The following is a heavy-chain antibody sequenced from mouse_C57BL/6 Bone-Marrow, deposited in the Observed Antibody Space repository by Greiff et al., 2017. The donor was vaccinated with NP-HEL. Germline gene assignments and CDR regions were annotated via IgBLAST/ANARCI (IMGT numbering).Heavy chain of an antibody. J-gene: IGHJ2*01. CDR3: TNRKVFYYYGSSPYFDY. CDR2: IDPENGDT. V-gene: IGHV14-4*01. CDR1: GFNIKDDY. Sequence: EVQLQQSGAELVRPGASVKLSCTASGFNIKDDYMHWVKQRPEQGLEWIGWIDPENGDTEYASKFQGKATITADTSSNTAYLQLSSLTSEDTAVYYCTNRKVFYYYGSSPYFDYWGQGTTLTVSS. D-gene: IGHD1-1*01.